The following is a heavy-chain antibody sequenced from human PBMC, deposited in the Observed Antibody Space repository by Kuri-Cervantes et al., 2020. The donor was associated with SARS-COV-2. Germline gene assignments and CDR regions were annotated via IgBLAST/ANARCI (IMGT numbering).Heavy chain of an antibody. V-gene: IGHV3-21*01. CDR1: GFTVSSNY. D-gene: IGHD3-3*01. Sequence: GESLKISCAASGFTVSSNYMNWVRQAPGKGLEWLSSINSAGTTIYYADSLKGRLTVSRDNGKNSLYLQMNSLRVQDSAIYFCARSRKNAYDFWTGVSDSDYFYGFDVWGQGTTVTVSS. CDR2: INSAGTTI. CDR3: ARSRKNAYDFWTGVSDSDYFYGFDV. J-gene: IGHJ6*02.